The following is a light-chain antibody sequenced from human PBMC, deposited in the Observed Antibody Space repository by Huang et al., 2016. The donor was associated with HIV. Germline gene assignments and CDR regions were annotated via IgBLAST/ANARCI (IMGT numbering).Light chain of an antibody. CDR1: QSVSSS. CDR2: GAS. Sequence: EIVLTQSPATVSVSPGERVTLSCRASQSVSSSLAWYQQKPGQAPRLLSYGASTRATGIPGRFSGSGSGTEFTLTISSLQSEDCAVYFCQQYNNWPPWTFGQGTKVDIK. CDR3: QQYNNWPPWT. J-gene: IGKJ1*01. V-gene: IGKV3-15*01.